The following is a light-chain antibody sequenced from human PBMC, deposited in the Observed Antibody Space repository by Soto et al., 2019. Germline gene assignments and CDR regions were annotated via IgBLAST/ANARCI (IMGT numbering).Light chain of an antibody. CDR1: SSDVGGYNY. V-gene: IGLV2-11*01. J-gene: IGLJ2*01. CDR3: CPYAGSHVV. CDR2: DVS. Sequence: QSALTQPRSVSGSPGQSVTISCTGTSSDVGGYNYVSWYQQHPGKAPKLMIYDVSKRPSGVPDRFSGSKSGNTASLTISGLQAEDEADYYCCPYAGSHVVFGGGTQLTVL.